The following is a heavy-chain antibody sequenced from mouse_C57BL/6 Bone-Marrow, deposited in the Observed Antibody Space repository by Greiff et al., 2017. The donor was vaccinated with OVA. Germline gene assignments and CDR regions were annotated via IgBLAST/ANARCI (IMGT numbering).Heavy chain of an antibody. CDR1: GFSLTSYG. CDR2: IWSGGST. Sequence: QVQLQQSGPGLVQPSQSLSITCTVSGFSLTSYGVHWVRQSPGKGLEWLGVIWSGGSTDYNAAFISRLSISKDKSKSQVFFKMNSLQADDTAIYYCARNYRWFFDYWGQGTTLTVSS. CDR3: ARNYRWFFDY. V-gene: IGHV2-2*01. J-gene: IGHJ2*01. D-gene: IGHD1-1*02.